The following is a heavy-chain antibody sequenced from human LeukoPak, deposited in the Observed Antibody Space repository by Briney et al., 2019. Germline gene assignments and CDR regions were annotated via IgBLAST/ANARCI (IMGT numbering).Heavy chain of an antibody. CDR1: GYTFTSYG. V-gene: IGHV1-18*01. CDR2: ISAYNGNT. D-gene: IGHD3-22*01. CDR3: ARASRRYYYDSSGYYYDY. J-gene: IGHJ4*02. Sequence: ASVKASCTASGYTFTSYGISWVRQAPGQGLEWMGWISAYNGNTNYAQKLQGRVTMTTDTSTSTAYMELRSLRSDDTAVYYCARASRRYYYDSSGYYYDYWGQGTLVTVSS.